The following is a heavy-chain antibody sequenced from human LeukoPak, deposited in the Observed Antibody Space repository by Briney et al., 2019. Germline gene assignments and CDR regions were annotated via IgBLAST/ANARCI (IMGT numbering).Heavy chain of an antibody. CDR2: IITDGRTT. CDR1: GFTFSSYW. Sequence: GGSLRLSCVSSGFTFSSYWMHWVRQAPGKGLVWVSRIITDGRTTTYADSVKGRFTISRDNAKNTLYLQMNSLRAEDTAVYYCAGAPSDDAFDIWGQGTMVTVSS. J-gene: IGHJ3*02. CDR3: AGAPSDDAFDI. V-gene: IGHV3-74*01.